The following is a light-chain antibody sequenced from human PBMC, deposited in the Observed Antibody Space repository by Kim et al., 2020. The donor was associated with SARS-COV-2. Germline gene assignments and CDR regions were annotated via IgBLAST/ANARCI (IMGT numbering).Light chain of an antibody. CDR1: QSVLYSSNNRNY. CDR3: QQYYSVPYT. J-gene: IGKJ2*01. CDR2: WAS. V-gene: IGKV4-1*01. Sequence: RATINCKSSQSVLYSSNNRNYLAWYQQKPRQPPKLLIYWASTRESGVPDRFSGSGSGTDFTLTISSLQAEDVAAYYFQQYYSVPYTFGQGTKLEI.